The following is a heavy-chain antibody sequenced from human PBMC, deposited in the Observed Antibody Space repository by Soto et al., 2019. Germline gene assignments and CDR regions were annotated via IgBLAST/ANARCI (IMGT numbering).Heavy chain of an antibody. D-gene: IGHD3-22*01. Sequence: LRLSCAASGFTFSSYGMHWVRQAPGKGLEWVAVIWYDGSNKYYADSVKGRFTISRDNSKNTLYLQMNSLRAEDTAVYYCARGWDYYDSSRYYAARDYRGQGTLVTVSS. J-gene: IGHJ4*02. CDR3: ARGWDYYDSSRYYAARDY. CDR2: IWYDGSNK. V-gene: IGHV3-33*01. CDR1: GFTFSSYG.